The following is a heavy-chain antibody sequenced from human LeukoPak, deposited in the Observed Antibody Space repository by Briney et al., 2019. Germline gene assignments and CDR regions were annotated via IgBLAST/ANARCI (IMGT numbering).Heavy chain of an antibody. D-gene: IGHD1-26*01. J-gene: IGHJ4*02. V-gene: IGHV3-30-3*01. CDR3: ARERVGTAETFDN. Sequence: GGSLRLSCAASGFTFSNYVMHWVRQAPGKGQEWVAVVSYDGSSPYHADSVRGRFSISSDHSKNTVYLQMDSLGVEDTAVYYCARERVGTAETFDNWGQGTLVTVSS. CDR2: VSYDGSSP. CDR1: GFTFSNYV.